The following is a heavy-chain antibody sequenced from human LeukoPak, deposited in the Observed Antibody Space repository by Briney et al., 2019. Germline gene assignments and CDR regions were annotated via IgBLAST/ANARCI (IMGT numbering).Heavy chain of an antibody. CDR2: IYHSGST. D-gene: IGHD4-17*01. CDR3: ARGTVTKGGYYYYYMDV. Sequence: SETLSLTCTVSGGSISSGDYYWSWIRQPPGKGLEWIGSIYHSGSTYYNPSLKSRVTISVDTSKNQFSLKLSSVTAADTAVYYCARGTVTKGGYYYYYMDVWGKGTTVTVSS. CDR1: GGSISSGDYY. V-gene: IGHV4-39*07. J-gene: IGHJ6*03.